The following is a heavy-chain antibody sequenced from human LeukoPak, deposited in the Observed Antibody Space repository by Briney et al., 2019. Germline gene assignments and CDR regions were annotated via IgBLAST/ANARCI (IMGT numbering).Heavy chain of an antibody. CDR3: ARGHSSRAYYYYYYMDV. CDR2: INHSGST. J-gene: IGHJ6*03. CDR1: GGSFSGYY. D-gene: IGHD6-13*01. V-gene: IGHV4-34*01. Sequence: SETLSLTCAVYGGSFSGYYWSWIRQPPGKGLEWIGEINHSGSTNYNPSLKSRVTISVDTSKNQFSLKLSSVTAADTAVYYCARGHSSRAYYYYYYMDVWGKGTTVTVSS.